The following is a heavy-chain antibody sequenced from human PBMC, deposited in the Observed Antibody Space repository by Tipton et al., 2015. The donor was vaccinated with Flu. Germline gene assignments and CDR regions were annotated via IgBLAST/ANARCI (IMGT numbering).Heavy chain of an antibody. CDR2: TRNKANSYTT. CDR3: GTYYYGRDV. J-gene: IGHJ6*02. V-gene: IGHV3-72*01. CDR1: GFTFSDHY. Sequence: SLRLSCAASGFTFSDHYMDWVRQAPGKGLEWVGRTRNKANSYTTEYAASVKGRFTISRDDSKNSLYLQMNSLKTEDTAVYYCGTYYYGRDVWGQGTTVTVSS.